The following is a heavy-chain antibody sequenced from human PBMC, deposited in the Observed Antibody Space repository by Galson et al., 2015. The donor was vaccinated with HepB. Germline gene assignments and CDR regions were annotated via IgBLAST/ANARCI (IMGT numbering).Heavy chain of an antibody. CDR3: ARASYYYDSRGYYLDAFDI. D-gene: IGHD3-22*01. CDR1: GFTFSSYA. J-gene: IGHJ3*02. CDR2: ISGSGGST. Sequence: SLRLSCAASGFTFSSYAMSWVRQAPGKGLEWVSAISGSGGSTYYADSVKGRFTISRDNSKNTLYLQMNSLRAEDTAVYYCARASYYYDSRGYYLDAFDIWGQGTMVTVSS. V-gene: IGHV3-23*01.